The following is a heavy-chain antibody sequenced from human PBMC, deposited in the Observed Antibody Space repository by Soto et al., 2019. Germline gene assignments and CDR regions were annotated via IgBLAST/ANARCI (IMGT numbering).Heavy chain of an antibody. CDR1: GGTFSTYT. CDR2: IIPIFGIA. V-gene: IGHV1-69*08. D-gene: IGHD2-21*01. CDR3: AREALGEGPYYYYYCMDV. Sequence: QVQLVQSGAEVKKPGSSVKVSCKASGGTFSTYTISWVRQAPGQGLEWMGRIIPIFGIANYAQKFQGRVTITADKSTSTAYMELSSVRSEDTAVYYCAREALGEGPYYYYYCMDVWGKGTTVTVSS. J-gene: IGHJ6*03.